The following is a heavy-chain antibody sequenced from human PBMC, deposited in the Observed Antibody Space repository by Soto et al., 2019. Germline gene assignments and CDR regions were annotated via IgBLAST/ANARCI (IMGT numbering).Heavy chain of an antibody. D-gene: IGHD3-10*01. J-gene: IGHJ4*02. CDR3: AKDRDYPRDYFHY. CDR2: ISANGQGI. CDR1: GFTFNNYA. Sequence: PGGSLRLSCAASGFTFNNYAMSWVRQAPGKGLEWVSAISANGQGIYYADSVKGRFIISRDNSKNTVFLRMDSLTAEDTAVYYCAKDRDYPRDYFHYWGQGTLVTVSS. V-gene: IGHV3-23*01.